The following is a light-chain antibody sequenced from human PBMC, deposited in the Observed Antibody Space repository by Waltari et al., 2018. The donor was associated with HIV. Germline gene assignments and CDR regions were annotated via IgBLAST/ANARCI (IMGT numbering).Light chain of an antibody. J-gene: IGKJ5*01. CDR1: QGISSY. CDR2: AAS. CDR3: QQLNSYPSIT. V-gene: IGKV1-9*01. Sequence: DLQLTQSPSFLSASVGDRVTITCRASQGISSYLAWYQQKPGKAPKLLIYAASTLQSGVPSRFSGSGSGTEFTLTISSLQHEDFATYDCQQLNSYPSITFGQGTRLEIK.